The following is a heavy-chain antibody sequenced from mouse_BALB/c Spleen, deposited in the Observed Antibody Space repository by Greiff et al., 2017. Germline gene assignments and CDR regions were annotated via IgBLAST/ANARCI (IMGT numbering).Heavy chain of an antibody. D-gene: IGHD1-1*01. J-gene: IGHJ2*01. CDR3: ARSNYYGSFDY. V-gene: IGHV1-69*02. Sequence: VQLQQPGAELVKPGASVKLSCKASGYTFTSYWMHWVKQRPGQGLEWIGEIDPSDSYTNYNQKFKGKATLTVDKSSSTAYMQLSSLTSEDSAVYYCARSNYYGSFDYWGQGTTLTVSS. CDR2: IDPSDSYT. CDR1: GYTFTSYW.